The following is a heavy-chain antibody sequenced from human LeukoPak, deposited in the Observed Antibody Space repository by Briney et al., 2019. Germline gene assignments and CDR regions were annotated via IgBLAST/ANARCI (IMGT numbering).Heavy chain of an antibody. V-gene: IGHV3-74*01. CDR1: GFSFSSYL. Sequence: GGSLRLSCAASGFSFSSYLMHWVRQAPGKGLVWVSRINSDGTSTSYADSVKGRFTISRDNAKNTLYLQMDSLRAEDTAVYYCAIAGTSAPGDYWGQGTLVTVSS. CDR2: INSDGTST. CDR3: AIAGTSAPGDY. D-gene: IGHD1-14*01. J-gene: IGHJ4*02.